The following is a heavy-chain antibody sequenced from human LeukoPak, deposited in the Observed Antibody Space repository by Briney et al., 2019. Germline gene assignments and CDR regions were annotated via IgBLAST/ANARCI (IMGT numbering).Heavy chain of an antibody. CDR3: ARHGLTTVTTRMGNWFDP. D-gene: IGHD4-11*01. CDR1: GYSFTSYW. Sequence: GESLKISCKGSGYSFTSYWIGWVRQMPGKGLEWMGIIYPGDSDTRYSPSFQGHVTISADKSISTAYLQWSSLKASDTAMYYCARHGLTTVTTRMGNWFDPWGQGTLVTVSS. V-gene: IGHV5-51*01. CDR2: IYPGDSDT. J-gene: IGHJ5*02.